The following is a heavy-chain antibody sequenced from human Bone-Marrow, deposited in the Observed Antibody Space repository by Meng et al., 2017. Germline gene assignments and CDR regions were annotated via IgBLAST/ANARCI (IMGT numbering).Heavy chain of an antibody. CDR2: IYHSGST. J-gene: IGHJ4*02. CDR1: GGSISSSNW. D-gene: IGHD5-18*01. CDR3: ARDLVRTAMVGVFDY. V-gene: IGHV4-4*02. Sequence: QRPVQESGPGLVKPSGTLSLPCAVSGGSISSSNWWSWVRQPPGKGLEWIGEIYHSGSTNYNPSLKSRVTISVDKSKNQFSLKLSSVTAADTAVYYCARDLVRTAMVGVFDYWGQGTLVTVSS.